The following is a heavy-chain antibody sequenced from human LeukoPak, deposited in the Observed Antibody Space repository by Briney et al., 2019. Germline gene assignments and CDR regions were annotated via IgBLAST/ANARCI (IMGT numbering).Heavy chain of an antibody. CDR3: ARLVGVSPFDY. Sequence: GGSLRLPCVVSGFTFRSYAMYGVRQAPGKGLEGVSETSGSPDNTYYADSVKGRFATSRDDSRNTLYLQMNSLRAEDTAVYYCARLVGVSPFDYWGQGTPVTVSS. J-gene: IGHJ4*02. D-gene: IGHD3-16*01. V-gene: IGHV3-23*01. CDR2: TSGSPDNT. CDR1: GFTFRSYA.